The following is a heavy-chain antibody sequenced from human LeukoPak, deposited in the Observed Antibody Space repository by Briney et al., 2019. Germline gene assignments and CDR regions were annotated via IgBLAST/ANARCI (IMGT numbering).Heavy chain of an antibody. CDR3: ARDPDSSAGSGVDY. CDR1: GGSFSGYY. Sequence: SETLSLTCAVYGGSFSGYYWSWIRQPPGKGLEWIGEINHSGSTNYNPSLKSRVTISVDKSKNQFSMKLRSVTAADTAVYYCARDPDSSAGSGVDYWGRGTLVTVSS. J-gene: IGHJ4*02. V-gene: IGHV4-34*01. CDR2: INHSGST. D-gene: IGHD6-25*01.